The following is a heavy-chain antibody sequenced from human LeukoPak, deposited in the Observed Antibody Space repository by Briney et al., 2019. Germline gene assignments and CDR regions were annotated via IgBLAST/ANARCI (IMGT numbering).Heavy chain of an antibody. CDR1: GFIFSNYE. J-gene: IGHJ6*04. CDR2: INPSGSTI. V-gene: IGHV3-48*03. D-gene: IGHD3-10*02. CDR3: AELGITMIGGV. Sequence: PGGSLRLSCAASGFIFSNYEMNWVRQAPGKGLEWVSYINPSGSTIYYADSVKGRFTMSRDNAKNSLYLQMNSLRAEDTAVYYCAELGITMIGGVWGKGTTVTISS.